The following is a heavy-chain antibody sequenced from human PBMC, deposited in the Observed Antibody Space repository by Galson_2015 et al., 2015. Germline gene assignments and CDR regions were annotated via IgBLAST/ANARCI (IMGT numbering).Heavy chain of an antibody. Sequence: SVKVSCKASGYTFTSYDINWVRQATGQGLEWMGWMNPNSGNTGYAQKFQGRVTMTRNTSISTAYMELSSLRSEDTAVYYCARVSYYDSSGYYELHDAFDIWGQGTMVTVSS. CDR3: ARVSYYDSSGYYELHDAFDI. J-gene: IGHJ3*02. V-gene: IGHV1-8*01. CDR1: GYTFTSYD. D-gene: IGHD3-22*01. CDR2: MNPNSGNT.